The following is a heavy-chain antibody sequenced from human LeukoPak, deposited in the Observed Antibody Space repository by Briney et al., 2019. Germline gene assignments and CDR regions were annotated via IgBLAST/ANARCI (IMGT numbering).Heavy chain of an antibody. J-gene: IGHJ4*02. V-gene: IGHV4-59*12. CDR3: ARARTVGIDY. Sequence: PSETLSLTCTVSGGSISSYYWSWIRQPPGKGLEWIGYIYYSGSTYYNPSLKSRVTISVDTSKNQFSLKLSSVTAADTAVYYCARARTVGIDYWGQGTLVSVSS. CDR2: IYYSGST. CDR1: GGSISSYY. D-gene: IGHD4-23*01.